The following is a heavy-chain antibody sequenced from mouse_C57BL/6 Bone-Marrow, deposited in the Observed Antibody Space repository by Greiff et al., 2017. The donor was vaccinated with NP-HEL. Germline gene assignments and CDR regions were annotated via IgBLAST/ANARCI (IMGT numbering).Heavy chain of an antibody. Sequence: SGPVLVKPGASVKMSCKASGYTFTDYYMNWVKQSHGKSLEWIGVINPYNGGPSYNQKFKGKATLTVDKSSSTAYMELNSLTSEDSAVYYCARSPLWYYFDYWGQGTTLTVSS. CDR1: GYTFTDYY. D-gene: IGHD1-1*02. CDR2: INPYNGGP. V-gene: IGHV1-19*01. J-gene: IGHJ2*01. CDR3: ARSPLWYYFDY.